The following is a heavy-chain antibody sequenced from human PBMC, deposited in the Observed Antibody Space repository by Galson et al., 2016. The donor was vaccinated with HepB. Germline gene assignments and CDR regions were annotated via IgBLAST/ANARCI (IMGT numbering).Heavy chain of an antibody. Sequence: SLRLSCAASGFSFSAYSINWVRQAPGRGLEWVSSINSYSTYIYYADSVKGRFTISRDNARDSLYLQMNSLRVEDTAVYYCAKAKTVVGSAYEYWGQGTLVTVSS. CDR2: INSYSTYI. D-gene: IGHD2-21*01. CDR1: GFSFSAYS. CDR3: AKAKTVVGSAYEY. J-gene: IGHJ4*02. V-gene: IGHV3-21*04.